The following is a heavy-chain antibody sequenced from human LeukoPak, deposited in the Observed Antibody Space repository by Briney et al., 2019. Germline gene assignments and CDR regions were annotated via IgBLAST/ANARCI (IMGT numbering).Heavy chain of an antibody. V-gene: IGHV3-9*01. CDR1: GFTFDDYA. Sequence: GGSLRLSCAASGFTFDDYAMHWVRHAPGKGLEWVSGISWNSGSIGYADSVKGRFTISRDNAKNSLYLQMNSLRAEDTALYYCAKAVRFWYFDLWGRGTLVTVSS. CDR2: ISWNSGSI. CDR3: AKAVRFWYFDL. J-gene: IGHJ2*01.